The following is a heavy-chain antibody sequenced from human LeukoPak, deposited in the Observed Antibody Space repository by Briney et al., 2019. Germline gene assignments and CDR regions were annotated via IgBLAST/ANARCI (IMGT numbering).Heavy chain of an antibody. D-gene: IGHD3-3*01. V-gene: IGHV3-7*01. CDR1: GFTFSNYW. J-gene: IGHJ4*02. Sequence: GGSLRLSCAASGFTFSNYWMKWVRQPSRKGLEWVATINPDGSEKLYVDSVKGRFTISRDNAENSLYLQMNSLRAEDTAVYYCATYYDFWSAYRSDYWGQGTLVTVSS. CDR3: ATYYDFWSAYRSDY. CDR2: INPDGSEK.